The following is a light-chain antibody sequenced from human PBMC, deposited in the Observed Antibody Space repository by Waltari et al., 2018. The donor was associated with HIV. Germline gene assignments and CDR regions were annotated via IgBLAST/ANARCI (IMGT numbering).Light chain of an antibody. V-gene: IGLV2-14*01. CDR1: KIDISYLTF. CDR2: GGS. CDR3: SAYVGTLTPA. J-gene: IGLJ3*02. Sequence: QSALTQPASVSGSPGQSITISCIGTKIDISYLTFVSWYQQFPGKAPQLIIYGGSIRSSTVSHRFSASLTISGLQAADEAIYYCSAYVGTLTPAFGGGTHLTVL.